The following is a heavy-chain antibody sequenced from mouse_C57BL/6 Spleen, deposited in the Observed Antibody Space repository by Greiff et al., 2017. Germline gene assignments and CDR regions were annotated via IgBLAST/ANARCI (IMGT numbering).Heavy chain of an antibody. J-gene: IGHJ1*03. CDR2: IHPNSGST. Sequence: QVQLQQPGAELVKPGASVKLSCKASGYTFTSYWMHWVKQRPGQGLEWIGMIHPNSGSTNYTEKFKSKATLTVDKSSSTAYMQHSSRTSEDSAVYYCARSGGYYVDWYFDVWGTGTTVTVSS. CDR3: ARSGGYYVDWYFDV. V-gene: IGHV1-64*01. D-gene: IGHD2-3*01. CDR1: GYTFTSYW.